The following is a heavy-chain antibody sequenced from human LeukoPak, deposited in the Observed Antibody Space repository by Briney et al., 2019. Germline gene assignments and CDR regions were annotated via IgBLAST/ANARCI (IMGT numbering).Heavy chain of an antibody. V-gene: IGHV3-48*02. CDR1: GFTFSTYN. CDR2: ITSSSTNI. Sequence: GGSLRLSCAASGFTFSTYNMNWVRQAPGKGLEWVSHITSSSTNIYYADSVRGRFTISRDNAKNALSLQMNSLRDEDTAVYYCATSGNYYLKYWGQGTLVTVSS. J-gene: IGHJ4*02. CDR3: ATSGNYYLKY. D-gene: IGHD1-26*01.